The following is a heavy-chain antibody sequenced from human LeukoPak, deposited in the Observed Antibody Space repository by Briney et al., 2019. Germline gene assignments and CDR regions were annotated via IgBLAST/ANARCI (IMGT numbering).Heavy chain of an antibody. V-gene: IGHV4-34*01. Sequence: SETLSLTCAVYGGSFSGYYWSWIRQPPGKGLEWIGEINHSGSTNYNPSLKSRVTISVDTSKNQFSLKLSSVTAADTAVYYCARRTHYDFWSGYYFDFDYWGQGTLVTVSS. CDR3: ARRTHYDFWSGYYFDFDY. D-gene: IGHD3-3*01. J-gene: IGHJ4*02. CDR2: INHSGST. CDR1: GGSFSGYY.